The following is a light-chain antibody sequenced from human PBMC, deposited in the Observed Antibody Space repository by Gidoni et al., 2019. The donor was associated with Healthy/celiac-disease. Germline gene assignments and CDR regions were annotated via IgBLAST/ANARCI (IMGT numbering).Light chain of an antibody. V-gene: IGKV2-28*01. J-gene: IGKJ4*01. CDR2: LCS. CDR3: MQALQTPT. CDR1: QSLLHSNGYNY. Sequence: DIVMTQSPLSLPVTPGEPASITCRSSQSLLHSNGYNYLDWYLQKPGQSPQLLIYLCSTRASGVPDSFSGSGSGTDFTLKISRVEAEDVGVYYCMQALQTPTFGGXTKVEIK.